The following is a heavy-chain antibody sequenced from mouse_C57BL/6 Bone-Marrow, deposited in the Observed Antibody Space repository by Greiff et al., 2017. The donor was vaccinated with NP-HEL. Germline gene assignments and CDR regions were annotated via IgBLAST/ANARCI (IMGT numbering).Heavy chain of an antibody. CDR3: ARGLWLEAY. D-gene: IGHD6-2*01. CDR1: GFTFTDYY. Sequence: EVQLVESGGGLVQPGGSLSLSCAASGFTFTDYYMSWVRQPPGKALEWLGFIRNKANGYTTEYSASVKGRVTISRDNSQSMLYRQMNDLRAEDSATYYGARGLWLEAYWGQGTLVTVSA. J-gene: IGHJ3*01. V-gene: IGHV7-3*01. CDR2: IRNKANGYTT.